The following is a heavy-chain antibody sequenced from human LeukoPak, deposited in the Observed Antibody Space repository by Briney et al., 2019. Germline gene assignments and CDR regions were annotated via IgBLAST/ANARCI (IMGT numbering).Heavy chain of an antibody. V-gene: IGHV6-1*01. D-gene: IGHD5-24*01. CDR1: GDSVSNNSAA. CDR2: TYYRSKWYN. Sequence: SQTLSLTCAISGDSVSNNSAAWNWIRQSPSRGLEWLGRTYYRSKWYNDYAVSVKSRITINPDTSKNQFSLQLNSVTPEDTAVYYCTRGAPVGSSREFDYWGQGTLVTVSS. CDR3: TRGAPVGSSREFDY. J-gene: IGHJ4*02.